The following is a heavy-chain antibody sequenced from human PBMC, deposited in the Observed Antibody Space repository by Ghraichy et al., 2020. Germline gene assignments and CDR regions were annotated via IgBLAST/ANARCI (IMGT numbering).Heavy chain of an antibody. J-gene: IGHJ6*02. V-gene: IGHV4-34*01. CDR3: ARESRRANYYYGMDV. Sequence: SETLSLTCAVYGGSFSGYYWSWIRQPPGKGLEWIGEINHSGSTNYNPSLKSRVTISVDTSKNQFSLKLSSVTAADTAVYYCARESRRANYYYGMDVWGQGTTVTVSS. CDR2: INHSGST. CDR1: GGSFSGYY.